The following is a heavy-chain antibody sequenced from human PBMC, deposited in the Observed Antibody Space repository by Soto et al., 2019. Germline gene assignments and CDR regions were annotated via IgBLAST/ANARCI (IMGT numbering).Heavy chain of an antibody. V-gene: IGHV1-69*08. J-gene: IGHJ4*02. CDR1: GGSFNSFS. CDR2: IIPVLGLT. Sequence: QVQLVQSGAELKKPGSSMKVSCKTSGGSFNSFSFTWVRQAPGQGLEWVGRIIPVLGLTAYAQKFQGRITISADKPASTAYRELSGLTSEDMAVYYFATDKDNTYEFWGQGTLVTVSS. CDR3: ATDKDNTYEF. D-gene: IGHD3-3*01.